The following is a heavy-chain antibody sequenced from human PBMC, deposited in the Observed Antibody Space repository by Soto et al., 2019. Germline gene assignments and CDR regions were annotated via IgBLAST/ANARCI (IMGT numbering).Heavy chain of an antibody. CDR3: AIQHPLDSSAWYN. V-gene: IGHV5-51*01. J-gene: IGHJ4*02. D-gene: IGHD6-19*01. Sequence: GESLKSSCNASGYSFTNYWIGWVRQMPGKGLEWMGTIYPGDSDTRYSPSFQGQVTFSVDKSINTAYLHWTSLKASDTAIYYCAIQHPLDSSAWYNWGQGTLVTVSS. CDR2: IYPGDSDT. CDR1: GYSFTNYW.